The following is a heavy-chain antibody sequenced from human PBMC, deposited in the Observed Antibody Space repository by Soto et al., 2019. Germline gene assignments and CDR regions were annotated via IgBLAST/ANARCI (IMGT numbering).Heavy chain of an antibody. CDR1: GGSISSYY. CDR2: IYYSGST. V-gene: IGHV4-59*08. Sequence: SETLSLTCTVSGGSISSYYWSWIRQPPGKGLEWIGYIYYSGSTNYNPSLKSRVTISVDTSKNQFSLKLSSVTAADTAVYYCARRSSYDFWSGYFDYWGQGTLVTVSS. D-gene: IGHD3-3*01. J-gene: IGHJ4*02. CDR3: ARRSSYDFWSGYFDY.